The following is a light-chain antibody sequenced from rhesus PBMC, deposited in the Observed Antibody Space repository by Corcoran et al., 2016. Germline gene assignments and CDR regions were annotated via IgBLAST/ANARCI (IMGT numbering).Light chain of an antibody. J-gene: IGKJ2*01. V-gene: IGKV1-25*01. CDR3: QQRNSYPYS. CDR1: QGISSY. Sequence: DIQMTQSPSSLSASVGDRVTITCRASQGISSYLAWYQQKPGKAPKLLIYKAATLQSGVPSRFSGSGSGTDFPLPIRSLQPEDFATYYCQQRNSYPYSFGQGTKVEIK. CDR2: KAA.